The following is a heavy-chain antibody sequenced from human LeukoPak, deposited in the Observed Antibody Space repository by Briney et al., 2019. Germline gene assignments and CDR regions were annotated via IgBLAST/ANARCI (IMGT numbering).Heavy chain of an antibody. D-gene: IGHD2-21*02. CDR3: AKDHHIVVVTAIELDY. V-gene: IGHV3-30*18. J-gene: IGHJ4*02. CDR2: ISYDGSNK. CDR1: GFTFSSYG. Sequence: GGPLTLSCAASGFTFSSYGMHWVRQAPGKGLEGVAVISYDGSNKYYEDSVKGRFTISRDNSKNTLYLQRNSLRAEDTAVYYCAKDHHIVVVTAIELDYWGQGTLVTVSS.